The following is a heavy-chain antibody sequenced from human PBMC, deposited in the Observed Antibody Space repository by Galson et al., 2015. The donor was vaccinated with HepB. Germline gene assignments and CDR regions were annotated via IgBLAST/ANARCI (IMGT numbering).Heavy chain of an antibody. V-gene: IGHV3-23*01. CDR1: GFTFSSYA. Sequence: SLRLSCAASGFTFSSYAMSWVRQAPGKGLEWVSAISGSGGSTYYADSVKGRFTISRDNSKNTLYLQTNSLRAEDTAVYYCAREKEYSTSSPSYFYGMDVWGQGTTVTVSS. CDR2: ISGSGGST. J-gene: IGHJ6*02. CDR3: AREKEYSTSSPSYFYGMDV. D-gene: IGHD6-6*01.